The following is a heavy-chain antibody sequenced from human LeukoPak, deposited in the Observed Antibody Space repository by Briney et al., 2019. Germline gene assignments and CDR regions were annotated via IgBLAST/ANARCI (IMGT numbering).Heavy chain of an antibody. CDR3: ARDMGGYDSSGDYFGAFDI. D-gene: IGHD3-22*01. V-gene: IGHV5-51*01. Sequence: GESLKISCKCSGYSFTSYWIGWVREMAGKGLGWMGIIYPGGSDSRYSPSFQGQVTISADKSIRTAYLQWSSLKASDTAMYYCARDMGGYDSSGDYFGAFDIWGQGTMVTVSS. CDR2: IYPGGSDS. J-gene: IGHJ3*02. CDR1: GYSFTSYW.